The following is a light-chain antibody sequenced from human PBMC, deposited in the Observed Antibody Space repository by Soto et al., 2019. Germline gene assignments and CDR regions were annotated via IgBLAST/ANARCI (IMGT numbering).Light chain of an antibody. Sequence: QSVLTQPASVSGSPGQSITISCTGTSSDVGGYNYVSWYRQHPGKAPKLMIYDVSNRPSGVSNRFSGSKSGNTASLTISGLQAEDEADYYCSSYTSSSTLHYVFGTGTKLTVL. CDR1: SSDVGGYNY. V-gene: IGLV2-14*01. J-gene: IGLJ1*01. CDR3: SSYTSSSTLHYV. CDR2: DVS.